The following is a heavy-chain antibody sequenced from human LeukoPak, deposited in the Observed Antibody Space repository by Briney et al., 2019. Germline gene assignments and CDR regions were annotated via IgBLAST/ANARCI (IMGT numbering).Heavy chain of an antibody. CDR2: IGTSSTTI. V-gene: IGHV3-48*01. D-gene: IGHD5-18*01. J-gene: IGHJ4*02. CDR3: ARRGHGYGSPFDY. CDR1: GFTFSSYT. Sequence: PGGSLRLSCAASGFTFSSYTMNWVRQPPGKGLEWVSNIGTSSTTIYYADSVKGRFTISRDNSKNTLDLQMNSLRAEDTAVYYCARRGHGYGSPFDYWGQGTLVTVSS.